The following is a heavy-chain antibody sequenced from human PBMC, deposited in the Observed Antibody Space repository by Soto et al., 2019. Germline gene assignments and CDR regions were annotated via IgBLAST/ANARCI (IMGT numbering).Heavy chain of an antibody. CDR1: GFTFRTYG. J-gene: IGHJ4*02. V-gene: IGHV3-30*18. D-gene: IGHD6-13*01. CDR3: AKEQQMGDFDY. CDR2: ISNDGRIK. Sequence: QVHLEESGGGVVQPGTSLRLSCAASGFTFRTYGMHWVRQAPGKGPEWVAVISNDGRIKYYADSVKGRFTISRDNSKNTVSLQMNSLRTEDTALYSCAKEQQMGDFDYWGQGTLVTVSS.